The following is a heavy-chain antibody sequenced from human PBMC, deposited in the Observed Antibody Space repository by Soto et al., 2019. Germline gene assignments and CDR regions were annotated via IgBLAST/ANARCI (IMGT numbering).Heavy chain of an antibody. J-gene: IGHJ6*03. V-gene: IGHV3-48*01. Sequence: GSLRLSCAASGFTFSSYSMNWVRQAPGKGLEWVSYISSSSSTIYYADSVKGRFTISRDNAKNSLYLQMNSLRAEDTAVYYCASSYDFWSGYPYYMDVWGKGTTVTVSS. D-gene: IGHD3-3*01. CDR2: ISSSSSTI. CDR1: GFTFSSYS. CDR3: ASSYDFWSGYPYYMDV.